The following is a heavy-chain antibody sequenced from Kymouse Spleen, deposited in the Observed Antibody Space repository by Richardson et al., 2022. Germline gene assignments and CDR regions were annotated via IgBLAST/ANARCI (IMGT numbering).Heavy chain of an antibody. CDR2: ISWNSGSI. CDR3: AKEGDSSSPYFDY. J-gene: IGHJ4*02. V-gene: IGHV3-9*01. CDR1: GFTFDDYA. Sequence: EVQLVESGGGLVQPGRSLRLSCAASGFTFDDYAMHWVRQAPGKGLEWVSGISWNSGSIGYADSVKGRFTISRDNAKNSLYLQMNSLRAEDTALYYCAKEGDSSSPYFDYWGQGTLVTVSS. D-gene: IGHD6-6*01.